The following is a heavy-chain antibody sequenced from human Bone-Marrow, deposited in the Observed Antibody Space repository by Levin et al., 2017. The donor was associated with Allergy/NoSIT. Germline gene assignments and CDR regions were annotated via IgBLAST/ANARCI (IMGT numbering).Heavy chain of an antibody. CDR3: AKVPGDYDVLTGYHFDY. V-gene: IGHV3-30*18. CDR2: ISHDGSRK. J-gene: IGHJ4*02. Sequence: GESLKISCAASGFTFRSYSMHWVRQAPGKGLDWVADISHDGSRKYYADSVKGRFTISRDNSKSTFFLQMNSLRPDDTAVYYCAKVPGDYDVLTGYHFDYWGQGTLVTVSS. D-gene: IGHD3-9*01. CDR1: GFTFRSYS.